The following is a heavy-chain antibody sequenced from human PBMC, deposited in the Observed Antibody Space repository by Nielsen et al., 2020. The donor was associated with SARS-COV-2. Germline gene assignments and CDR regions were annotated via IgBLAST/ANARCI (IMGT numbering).Heavy chain of an antibody. CDR2: IYQSGST. J-gene: IGHJ4*02. V-gene: IGHV4-39*07. Sequence: SETLSLTCTVSGGSISSSSYYWGWIRQPPGKGLEWIVSIYQSGSTYYSPSLKSRITISVDTSKNQFSLKLTSVTAADTAVYYCAAYSSGWSLGGGDWGQGTLVTVSS. D-gene: IGHD6-19*01. CDR1: GGSISSSSYY. CDR3: AAYSSGWSLGGGD.